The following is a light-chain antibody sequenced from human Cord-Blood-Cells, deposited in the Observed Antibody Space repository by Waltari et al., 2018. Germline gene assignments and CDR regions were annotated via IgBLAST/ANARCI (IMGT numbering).Light chain of an antibody. CDR1: SSDVGSYNL. J-gene: IGLJ2*01. CDR2: EGS. CDR3: CSYAGSSTLV. V-gene: IGLV2-23*01. Sequence: QSALTQPASVSGSPGQSITISCTGTSSDVGSYNLVSWYQQHPGKAPKLMSYEGSKRPSGVSNRFSGSKSCNTAYLTISGLQAEDEADYYCCSYAGSSTLVFGGGTKLTVL.